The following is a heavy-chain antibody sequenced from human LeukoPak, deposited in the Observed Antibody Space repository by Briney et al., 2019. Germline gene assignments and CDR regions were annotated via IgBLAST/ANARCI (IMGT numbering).Heavy chain of an antibody. V-gene: IGHV1-46*01. CDR2: IYPSGGGT. CDR1: GYTLTKLS. J-gene: IGHJ5*02. CDR3: SRERDSSYWFYP. D-gene: IGHD3-22*01. Sequence: ASVKDSCKVSGYTLTKLSMHWVRQAPGQGLEWMGIIYPSGGGTSYAQKFQGRVTMTRDTSTSTVYMELSSLRSEDTAMYYCSRERDSSYWFYPWGQGTLVTVSS.